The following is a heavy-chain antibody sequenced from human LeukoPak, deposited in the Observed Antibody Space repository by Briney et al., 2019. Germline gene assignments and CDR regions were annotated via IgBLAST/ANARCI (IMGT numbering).Heavy chain of an antibody. D-gene: IGHD5-12*01. Sequence: ASVKVSCKASGYTFTSYGISWVRQAPGQGLEWMGWISAYNGNTNYAQKLQGRVTMTTDTSTSTAYMELRSLRSDDTAVYYCAGDLTLRGYSGYANDYWGQGTLVTVSS. CDR3: AGDLTLRGYSGYANDY. V-gene: IGHV1-18*01. CDR1: GYTFTSYG. CDR2: ISAYNGNT. J-gene: IGHJ4*02.